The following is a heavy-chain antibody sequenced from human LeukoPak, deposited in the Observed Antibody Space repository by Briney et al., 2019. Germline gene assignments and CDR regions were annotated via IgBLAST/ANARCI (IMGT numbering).Heavy chain of an antibody. J-gene: IGHJ4*02. CDR3: ARGVYYDSRKGTDY. V-gene: IGHV1-2*06. CDR1: GYTFTGYY. D-gene: IGHD3-22*01. CDR2: INPNSGGT. Sequence: GASVKVSCKASGYTFTGYYMHWVRQAPGQGLEWMGRINPNSGGTNYAQKFQGRVTMTRDTSISTAYMELRRLRSDDTAVYYCARGVYYDSRKGTDYWGQGTLVTVSS.